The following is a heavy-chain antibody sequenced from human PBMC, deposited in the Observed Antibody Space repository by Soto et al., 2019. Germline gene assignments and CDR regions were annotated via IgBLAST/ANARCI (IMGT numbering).Heavy chain of an antibody. D-gene: IGHD7-27*01. J-gene: IGHJ6*03. CDR3: AREPLFAGDYYYLDV. V-gene: IGHV3-21*06. CDR1: GFIFSNYK. CDR2: ISRTSSHI. Sequence: EVQLVESGGGLVKPGGSLTLSCATSGFIFSNYKMNCVRQAPGTGLEWVSSISRTSSHIYYADSVKGRFTISRDNDDNSLYLQLNSLRAEDTAVYYCAREPLFAGDYYYLDVWGKGTTVIVSS.